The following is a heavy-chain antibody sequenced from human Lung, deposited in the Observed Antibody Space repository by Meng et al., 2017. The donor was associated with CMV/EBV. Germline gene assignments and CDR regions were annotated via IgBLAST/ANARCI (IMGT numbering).Heavy chain of an antibody. V-gene: IGHV1-69*05. Sequence: SVXVSXXASGGTFSSYAISWVRQAPGQGLEWMGGIIPIFGTANYAQKFQGRVTITTDESTSTAYMELSSLRSEDTAVYYCARGRYSGYDWGPYYYYGMDVWGQGTTVTVSS. D-gene: IGHD5-12*01. CDR3: ARGRYSGYDWGPYYYYGMDV. CDR2: IIPIFGTA. J-gene: IGHJ6*02. CDR1: GGTFSSYA.